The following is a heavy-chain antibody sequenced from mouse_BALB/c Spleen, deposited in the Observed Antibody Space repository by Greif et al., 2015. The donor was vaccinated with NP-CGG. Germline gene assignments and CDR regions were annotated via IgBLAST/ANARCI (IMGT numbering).Heavy chain of an antibody. CDR1: GFTFSDYY. V-gene: IGHV5-4*02. CDR2: ISDGGSYT. Sequence: EVKVVESGGGLVKPGGSLKLSCAASGFTFSDYYMYWVRQTPEKRLEWVATISDGGSYTYYTDSVKGRFTISRDNAKNNLYLQMSSLKSEDTAMYYCARDYYGSSYAMDYWGQGTSVTVSS. J-gene: IGHJ4*01. D-gene: IGHD1-1*01. CDR3: ARDYYGSSYAMDY.